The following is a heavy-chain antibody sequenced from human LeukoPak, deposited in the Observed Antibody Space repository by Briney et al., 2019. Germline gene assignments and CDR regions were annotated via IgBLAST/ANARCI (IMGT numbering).Heavy chain of an antibody. CDR3: ASGAGRFDY. J-gene: IGHJ4*02. D-gene: IGHD1-26*01. Sequence: PGGSLRLSCAASGFTFSSYGMHWVRQAPGKGLEWVAVIWYDGSNKYYADSVKGRFTISRGNSKNTLYLQMNSLRAEDTAVYYCASGAGRFDYWGQGTLVTVSS. V-gene: IGHV3-33*01. CDR1: GFTFSSYG. CDR2: IWYDGSNK.